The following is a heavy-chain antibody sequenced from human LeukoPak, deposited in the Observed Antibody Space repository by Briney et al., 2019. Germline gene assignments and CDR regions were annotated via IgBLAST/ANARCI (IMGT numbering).Heavy chain of an antibody. V-gene: IGHV4-59*01. CDR1: GGSISSYY. CDR3: ARFTVGATLYFDY. CDR2: IYYSGST. J-gene: IGHJ4*02. Sequence: PSETLSLTCTVSGGSISSYYWSWIRQPPGKGLEWIGYIYYSGSTNYNPSLKSRVTISVDTSKNQFSLKLSSVTAADTAVYYCARFTVGATLYFDYWGQGTLVTVSS. D-gene: IGHD1-26*01.